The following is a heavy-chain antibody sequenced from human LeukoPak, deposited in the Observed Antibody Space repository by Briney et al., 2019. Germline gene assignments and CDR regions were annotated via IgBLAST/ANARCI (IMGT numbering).Heavy chain of an antibody. CDR3: ATDVLDSGYGGGNY. Sequence: GASVTVSCKVSGYTLTELSMHWVRQAPGKGLEWMGGFDPEDGETIYAQKFQGRVTMTEDTSTDTAYTELSSLRSEDTAVYYCATDVLDSGYGGGNYWGQGTLVTVSS. D-gene: IGHD5-12*01. V-gene: IGHV1-24*01. CDR1: GYTLTELS. J-gene: IGHJ4*02. CDR2: FDPEDGET.